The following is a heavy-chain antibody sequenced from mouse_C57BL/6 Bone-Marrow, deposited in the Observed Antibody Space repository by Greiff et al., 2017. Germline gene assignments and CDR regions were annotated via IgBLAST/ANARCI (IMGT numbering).Heavy chain of an antibody. V-gene: IGHV1-42*01. D-gene: IGHD2-1*01. J-gene: IGHJ3*01. CDR3: ARGGNYGKDWFAY. Sequence: VQLQQSGPELVKPGASVKISCKASGYSFTGYYMNWVKQSPEKSLEWIGEINPSTGGTTYNQKFKAKATLPVDKSSSTAYMQLKSLTSEDSAVYYCARGGNYGKDWFAYWGQGTLVTVSA. CDR1: GYSFTGYY. CDR2: INPSTGGT.